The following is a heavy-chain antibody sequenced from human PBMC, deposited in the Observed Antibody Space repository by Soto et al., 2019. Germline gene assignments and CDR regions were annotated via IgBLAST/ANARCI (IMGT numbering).Heavy chain of an antibody. V-gene: IGHV4-34*01. Sequence: QVQLQQWGAGLLKPSETLSLTCAVYGGSFSGYYWSWIRQPPGKGLEWVGEINHSGSTNYNPSLKSRVTISXXTXKXXFSLKLSSVTAADTAVYYCARGRRWGMVVVIRMDVWGQGTTVTVSS. CDR1: GGSFSGYY. J-gene: IGHJ6*02. D-gene: IGHD3-22*01. CDR3: ARGRRWGMVVVIRMDV. CDR2: INHSGST.